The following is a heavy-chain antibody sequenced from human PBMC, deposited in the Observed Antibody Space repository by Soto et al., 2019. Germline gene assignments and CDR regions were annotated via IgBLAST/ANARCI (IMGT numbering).Heavy chain of an antibody. D-gene: IGHD3-9*01. CDR2: IHSGGSV. J-gene: IGHJ6*03. V-gene: IGHV3-66*01. CDR1: GFTVSSHY. CDR3: ATSLLTFTGYYMNFYMDV. Sequence: EVQLVESGGGLVQPGGSLRLSCAASGFTVSSHYMTWVRQAPGKGLEWVSVIHSGGSVYYADSVKGRFTISRDNSKNTLDVQMNSLRAEDTAVYYCATSLLTFTGYYMNFYMDVWGKGTTDTVSS.